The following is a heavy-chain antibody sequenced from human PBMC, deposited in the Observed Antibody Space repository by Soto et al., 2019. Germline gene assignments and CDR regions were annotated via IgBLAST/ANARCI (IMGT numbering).Heavy chain of an antibody. J-gene: IGHJ4*02. CDR2: ISGSGGST. CDR3: ARLFDGDYHFDY. D-gene: IGHD4-17*01. Sequence: GGSLRLSCAASGFTFSSYAMSWVRQAPGKGLEWVSAISGSGGSTYYADSVKGRFTISRDNSKNTLYLQMNSLRAEDTAVYYCARLFDGDYHFDYWGQGTLVTVSS. CDR1: GFTFSSYA. V-gene: IGHV3-23*01.